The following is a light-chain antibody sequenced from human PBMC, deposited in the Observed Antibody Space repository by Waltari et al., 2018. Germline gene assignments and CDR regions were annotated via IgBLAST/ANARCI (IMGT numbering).Light chain of an antibody. Sequence: QTVVSQAPSLSVSPGGTVTTTCGLSSGLDPTTDYPSWYQQAPGQAPRTLIFHTHTRPSGVPDRFSGSILDNKASLTITGAQADDESDYYCVLSMGSGIWVFGGETKLTVL. CDR1: SGLDPTTDY. CDR2: HTH. CDR3: VLSMGSGIWV. V-gene: IGLV8-61*01. J-gene: IGLJ3*02.